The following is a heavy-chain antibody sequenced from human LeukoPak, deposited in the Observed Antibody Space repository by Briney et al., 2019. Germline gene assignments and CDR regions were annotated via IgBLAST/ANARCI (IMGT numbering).Heavy chain of an antibody. V-gene: IGHV1-2*02. Sequence: ASVKVSCKASGYTFTGYYMHWVRQAPGQGLEWMGWINPNSGGTNYAQKFQGRVTMTRDTSISTAYMELSRLRSDDTAVYYCGRAQEGSGSYYGINWFDPWGQGTLVSVSS. CDR2: INPNSGGT. D-gene: IGHD3-10*01. CDR3: GRAQEGSGSYYGINWFDP. J-gene: IGHJ5*02. CDR1: GYTFTGYY.